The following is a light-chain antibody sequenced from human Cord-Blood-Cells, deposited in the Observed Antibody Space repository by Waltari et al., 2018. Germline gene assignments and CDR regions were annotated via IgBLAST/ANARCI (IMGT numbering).Light chain of an antibody. CDR1: PSVSSN. V-gene: IGKV3-15*01. CDR3: QQYNNWPPWT. J-gene: IGKJ1*01. CDR2: GAS. Sequence: EIVMTQSPATLSVSPGERAILSCRASPSVSSNLAWYQQKPGQAPRLLIYGASTRATGIPARFRCSGSGTEFTLTIGRLQSEDFAVYYCQQYNNWPPWTFGQGTKVEIK.